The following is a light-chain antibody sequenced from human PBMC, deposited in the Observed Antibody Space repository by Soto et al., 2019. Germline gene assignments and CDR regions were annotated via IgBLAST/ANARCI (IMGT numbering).Light chain of an antibody. CDR2: GAG. J-gene: IGKJ2*01. CDR1: QSVSSGY. Sequence: EIVLTQSPGSLSLSPGERATLSCRASQSVSSGYVAWYQQKPGQSPRLLMYGAGNRASGIPDRISGSGSGTDFTLTISRLEPEDFAVYSCQQYGSSPPTFGQGTKLEIK. V-gene: IGKV3-20*01. CDR3: QQYGSSPPT.